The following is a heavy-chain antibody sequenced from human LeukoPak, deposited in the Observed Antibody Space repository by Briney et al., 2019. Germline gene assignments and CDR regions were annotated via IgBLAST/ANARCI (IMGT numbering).Heavy chain of an antibody. CDR2: IYYSGSA. J-gene: IGHJ4*02. CDR3: ARVGRDGYNYNY. D-gene: IGHD5-24*01. V-gene: IGHV4-30-4*01. Sequence: SETLSLTCTVSGGSISSGDYYWSWIRQPPGKGLEWIGYIYYSGSAYYNPSRKSRVSISVDTSKNQFSLKLSSVTAADTAVYYCARVGRDGYNYNYWGQGTLVTVSS. CDR1: GGSISSGDYY.